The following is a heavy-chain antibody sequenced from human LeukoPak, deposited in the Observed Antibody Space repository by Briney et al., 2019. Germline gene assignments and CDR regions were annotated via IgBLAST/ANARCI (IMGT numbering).Heavy chain of an antibody. CDR2: ISRSSDYF. CDR3: ARDYMVIDLDF. V-gene: IGHV3-21*01. J-gene: IGHJ4*02. CDR1: GFTFSSYS. Sequence: GGSLRLSCAASGFTFSSYSMNWVRQAPGKGLEWVSSISRSSDYFYYADSVKGRFTVSRDNAKNSLYLQMNNLRAEDTAVYYCARDYMVIDLDFWGQGTLVTVSS. D-gene: IGHD2-21*01.